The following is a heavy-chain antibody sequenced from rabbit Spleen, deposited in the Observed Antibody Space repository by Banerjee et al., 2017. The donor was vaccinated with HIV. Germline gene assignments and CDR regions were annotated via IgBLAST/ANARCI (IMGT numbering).Heavy chain of an antibody. D-gene: IGHD4-1*01. CDR2: IEGGSSSFT. V-gene: IGHV1S40*01. CDR1: GFSFIAGYY. Sequence: KESGGGLVQPGASLTLTCTASGFSFIAGYYMCWVRQAPGKGLEWIACIEGGSSSFTYFATWAKGRFTFSKPSSTTVTLQMTSLTAADTATYFCARDLAGVIGWNFSLWGQGTLVTVS. CDR3: ARDLAGVIGWNFSL. J-gene: IGHJ4*01.